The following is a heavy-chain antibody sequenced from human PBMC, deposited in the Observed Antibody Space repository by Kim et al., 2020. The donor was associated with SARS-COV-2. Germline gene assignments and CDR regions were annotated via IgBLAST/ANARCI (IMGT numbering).Heavy chain of an antibody. Sequence: GGSLRLSCAASGFTFSGSAMHWVRQASGKGLEWVGRIRSKSNNYATAYAASVKGRFTISRDDSKNTAYLQMNSLKSEDTAVYYCTRVPSYSNRWWDAFDIWGQGTMVTVSS. D-gene: IGHD6-13*01. CDR1: GFTFSGSA. CDR3: TRVPSYSNRWWDAFDI. J-gene: IGHJ3*02. V-gene: IGHV3-73*01. CDR2: IRSKSNNYAT.